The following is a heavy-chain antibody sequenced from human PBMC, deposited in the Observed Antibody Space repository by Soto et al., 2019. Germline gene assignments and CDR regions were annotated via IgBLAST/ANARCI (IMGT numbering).Heavy chain of an antibody. J-gene: IGHJ4*02. CDR1: GYTFTSYY. CDR2: INPSGGST. D-gene: IGHD3-3*01. CDR3: AKVVLFGVVTPFDY. Sequence: ASVKVSCKASGYTFTSYYMHWVRQAPGQGLEWMGIINPSGGSTSYAQKFQGRVTMTRDTSTSTLYMEMSSLRSEDTAVYYCAKVVLFGVVTPFDYWGQGTLVTVSS. V-gene: IGHV1-46*01.